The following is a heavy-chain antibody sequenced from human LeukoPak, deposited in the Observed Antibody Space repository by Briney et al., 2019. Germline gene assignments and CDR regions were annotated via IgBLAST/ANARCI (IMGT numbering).Heavy chain of an antibody. V-gene: IGHV5-51*01. J-gene: IGHJ4*02. CDR3: ARRLGSAYSYCFDY. CDR2: IYPGDSDT. Sequence: GESLKISCKGSGYNFSNNWIGWVRQMPGKGLEWMGIIYPGDSDTRHSPSFQGQVTISVDKSTSTAYLQWSSLKASDTAMYYCARRLGSAYSYCFDYWGQGTLVTVSS. D-gene: IGHD3-22*01. CDR1: GYNFSNNW.